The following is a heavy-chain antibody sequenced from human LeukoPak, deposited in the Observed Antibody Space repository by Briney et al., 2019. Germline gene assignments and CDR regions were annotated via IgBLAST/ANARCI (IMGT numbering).Heavy chain of an antibody. CDR2: IDPNSGGT. D-gene: IGHD3-10*01. J-gene: IGHJ2*01. CDR3: ARGRGTTLVRGVITNYFDL. CDR1: GYTFTPHY. Sequence: AAVNVSCKSSGYTFTPHYIHWVRQAPGHGLEWMGWIDPNSGGTNYAQKFLGSVTMTGDTSINTAFMELSRLSSDDTAIYYCARGRGTTLVRGVITNYFDLWGRGSLVTVSS. V-gene: IGHV1-2*02.